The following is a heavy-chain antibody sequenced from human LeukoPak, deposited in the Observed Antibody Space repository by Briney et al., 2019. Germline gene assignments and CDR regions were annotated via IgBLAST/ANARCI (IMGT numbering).Heavy chain of an antibody. CDR3: ATAPYDSIGIFDY. D-gene: IGHD3-22*01. CDR2: ISWDGDST. CDR1: GFTFDDA. Sequence: GGSLRLSCAASGFTFDDATHWVRQPPGKGLECVSPISWDGDSTYYSDSVKGRFTISRDKNKISLYLRMNSLRTEDTALYYCATAPYDSIGIFDYWGQGTLVTVSS. V-gene: IGHV3-43D*03. J-gene: IGHJ4*02.